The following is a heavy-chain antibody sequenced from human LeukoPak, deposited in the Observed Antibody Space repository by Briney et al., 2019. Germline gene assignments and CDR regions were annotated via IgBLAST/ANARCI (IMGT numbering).Heavy chain of an antibody. V-gene: IGHV1-18*04. J-gene: IGHJ4*02. CDR1: GYTFTSYI. CDR2: ISPSNGDT. CDR3: ARDSGWELRHFFFGE. Sequence: GASVKVSCKASGYTFTSYIINWVRRAPGQGLEWMGWISPSNGDTSYAQKVQDRVTMTTDTSTTTVYMELRSLTSDDTAIYYCARDSGWELRHFFFGEWGQGTLVTVSS. D-gene: IGHD1-7*01.